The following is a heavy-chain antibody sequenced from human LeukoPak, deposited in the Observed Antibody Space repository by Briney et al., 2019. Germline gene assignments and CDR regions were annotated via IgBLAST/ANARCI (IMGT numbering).Heavy chain of an antibody. CDR3: ASLTYCSSTSCYVFSDY. Sequence: SETLSLTCTVSGGSIRSSYYYWGWIRQPPGKGLEWIGSIYDSGSTYYNPSLKSRVTISVDTSKNQFSLKLNSVTAADTAVYYCASLTYCSSTSCYVFSDYWGQGTLVTVSS. J-gene: IGHJ4*02. CDR2: IYDSGST. V-gene: IGHV4-39*01. D-gene: IGHD2-2*01. CDR1: GGSIRSSYYY.